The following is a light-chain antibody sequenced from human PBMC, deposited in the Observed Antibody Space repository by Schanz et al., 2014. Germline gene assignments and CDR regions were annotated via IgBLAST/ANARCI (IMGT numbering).Light chain of an antibody. J-gene: IGLJ2*01. CDR3: SSYTSSNTVV. CDR2: SNS. V-gene: IGLV1-44*01. Sequence: QSVLTQPPSASGTPGQRVTISCSGSSSNIGSNSVNWYQQLPGTAPKLLIYSNSQRPSGVPDRFSGSKSGTSASLAISGLQSEDEADYYCSSYTSSNTVVFGGGTKLTVL. CDR1: SSNIGSNS.